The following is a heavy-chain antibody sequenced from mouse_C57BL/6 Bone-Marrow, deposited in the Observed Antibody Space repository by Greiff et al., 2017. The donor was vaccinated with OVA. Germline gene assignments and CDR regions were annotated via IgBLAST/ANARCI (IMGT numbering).Heavy chain of an antibody. CDR3: TAYGSSYYAMDY. D-gene: IGHD1-1*01. Sequence: EVKLVESGGGLVQPGGSMKFSCAASGFTFSDAWMDWVRQSPEKGLEWVAEIRNKANNHATYYAESVKGRFTIYRDDSKSSVYLQMNSLRAEDTCIYYCTAYGSSYYAMDYWGQGTSVTVSS. CDR1: GFTFSDAW. CDR2: IRNKANNHAT. J-gene: IGHJ4*01. V-gene: IGHV6-6*01.